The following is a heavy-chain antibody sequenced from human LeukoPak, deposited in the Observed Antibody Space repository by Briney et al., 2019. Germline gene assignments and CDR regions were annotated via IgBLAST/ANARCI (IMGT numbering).Heavy chain of an antibody. CDR1: GFTFSSYA. CDR3: ARDPAAAGDIDY. V-gene: IGHV3-30-3*01. D-gene: IGHD6-13*01. J-gene: IGHJ4*02. CDR2: ISYDGSNK. Sequence: GGSLRLSCAASGFTFSSYAMHWVRQAPGKGLEWVAVISYDGSNKYYADSVKGRFTISRDNSKNTLYLQMNSLRAEDTAVYYCARDPAAAGDIDYWGQGTLVTVSS.